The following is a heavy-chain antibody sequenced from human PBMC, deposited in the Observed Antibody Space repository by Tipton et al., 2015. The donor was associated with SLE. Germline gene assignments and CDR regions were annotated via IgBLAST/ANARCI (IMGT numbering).Heavy chain of an antibody. CDR1: GFTFSSYS. J-gene: IGHJ4*02. D-gene: IGHD2/OR15-2a*01. CDR3: AREHGNSRGADY. CDR2: ISSSSSYI. Sequence: SLRLSCAASGFTFSSYSMNWVRQAPGKGLEWVSSISSSSSYIYYADSVKGRFTISRDNAKNSLYLQMNSLRAEDTAVYYCAREHGNSRGADYWGQGTLVTVSS. V-gene: IGHV3-21*01.